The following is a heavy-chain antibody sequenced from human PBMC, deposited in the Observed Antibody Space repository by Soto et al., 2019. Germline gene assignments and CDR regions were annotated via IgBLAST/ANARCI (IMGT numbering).Heavy chain of an antibody. D-gene: IGHD3-10*01. J-gene: IGHJ6*02. CDR3: ARVFDGSGSRTYYYYGLDV. Sequence: GGSLRLSCAASGFTFSSYWMHWVRQAPGKGLEWVSRMNMDGNRISYVDSVKGRCTISRDNAKNTFYMEMNSARVEDTGLYYCARVFDGSGSRTYYYYGLDVWGQGTTVTVSS. V-gene: IGHV3-74*01. CDR2: MNMDGNRI. CDR1: GFTFSSYW.